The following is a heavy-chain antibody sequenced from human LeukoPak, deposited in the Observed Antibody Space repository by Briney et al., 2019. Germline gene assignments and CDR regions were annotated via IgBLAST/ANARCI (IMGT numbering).Heavy chain of an antibody. J-gene: IGHJ4*02. CDR1: GGSISSYY. D-gene: IGHD5-24*01. Sequence: PSETLSLTCTVSGGSISSYYWSWIRQPAGKGLEWIGRIYTSGSTNYNPSLKSRVTMSVDTSKNQFSLKLSSVTAADTAVYYCARRRDGYNYNYFDYWGQGTLVTVSS. V-gene: IGHV4-4*07. CDR2: IYTSGST. CDR3: ARRRDGYNYNYFDY.